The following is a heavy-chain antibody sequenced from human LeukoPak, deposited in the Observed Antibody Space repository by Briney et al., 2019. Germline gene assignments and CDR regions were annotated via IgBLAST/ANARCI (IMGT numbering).Heavy chain of an antibody. CDR1: GDSFSSYG. J-gene: IGHJ5*02. CDR3: ARARRLRRVSPDYSWLDP. V-gene: IGHV1-69*04. D-gene: IGHD3-10*01. Sequence: SVKVSCKASGDSFSSYGVNWVRQAPGQGLEWMGMIIPFLGITNYAQKFQGRVTIRADKSTSTAYMELSSLRSEDTAVYYCARARRLRRVSPDYSWLDPWGQGTLVTVSS. CDR2: IIPFLGIT.